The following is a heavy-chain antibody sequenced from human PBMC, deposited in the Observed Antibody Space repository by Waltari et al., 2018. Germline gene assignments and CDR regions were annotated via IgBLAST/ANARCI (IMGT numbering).Heavy chain of an antibody. CDR3: VRENCSVTSCFKHFDY. J-gene: IGHJ4*02. V-gene: IGHV3-21*01. Sequence: EGQLVESGGGLVKPGGSLRLSCAASGLSFGTYNMNWVRQAPGKWLEWVSYISSSSAYKYYADSVKGRCAISRDNAKNLLFLQMNSLRADDTAVYYCVRENCSVTSCFKHFDYWGRGILVTVSS. CDR1: GLSFGTYN. D-gene: IGHD2-2*01. CDR2: ISSSSAYK.